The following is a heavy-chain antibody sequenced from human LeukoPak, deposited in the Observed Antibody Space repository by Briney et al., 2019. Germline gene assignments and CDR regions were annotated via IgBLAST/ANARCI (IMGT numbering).Heavy chain of an antibody. J-gene: IGHJ4*02. D-gene: IGHD6-19*01. V-gene: IGHV4-38-2*01. CDR2: IYHSGST. Sequence: SETLSLTCAVSGYSISSGYYWGWIRQPPGRGLEWIGSIYHSGSTYYNPSLKSRVTISVDTSKNQFSLKLSSVTAADTAVYYCARAGYSSGWYRAPSNHYWGQGTLVTVSS. CDR3: ARAGYSSGWYRAPSNHY. CDR1: GYSISSGYY.